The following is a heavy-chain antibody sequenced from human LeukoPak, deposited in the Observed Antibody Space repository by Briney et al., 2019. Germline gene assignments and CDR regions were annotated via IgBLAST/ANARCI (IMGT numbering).Heavy chain of an antibody. D-gene: IGHD6-19*01. CDR2: ISYDGSNK. Sequence: GGSLRLSCAASGFTFSSYAMHWVRQAPGKGLEWVAVISYDGSNKYYADSVKGRITISRDNSKNTLYLQMNSLRAEDTALYYCARVSAVAGTGSKLFYYYYMDVWGKGTTVTVSS. CDR1: GFTFSSYA. V-gene: IGHV3-30*07. CDR3: ARVSAVAGTGSKLFYYYYMDV. J-gene: IGHJ6*03.